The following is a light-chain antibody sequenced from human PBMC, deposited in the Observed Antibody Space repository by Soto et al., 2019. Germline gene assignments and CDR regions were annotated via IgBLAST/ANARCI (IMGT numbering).Light chain of an antibody. J-gene: IGLJ1*01. CDR1: SSDVGAYNY. Sequence: QSVLTQPASVSGSPGQSIAISCTGNSSDVGAYNYVSWYQQYPGKAPKVMIFDVSNRPSGVSNRFSGSKSDNTASLTISGLQAEDEADYYCNSFTTSGTYVFGTGTKVTVL. CDR2: DVS. V-gene: IGLV2-14*01. CDR3: NSFTTSGTYV.